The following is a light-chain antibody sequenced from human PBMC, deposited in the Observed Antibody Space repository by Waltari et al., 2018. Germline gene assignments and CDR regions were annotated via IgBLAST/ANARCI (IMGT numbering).Light chain of an antibody. V-gene: IGKV3-15*01. J-gene: IGKJ3*01. CDR2: GGS. Sequence: RVMTPSTATLSVSPGESATLSCRASQTVSSNLALYQQKHGQAPRLLIYGGSTRVTGTPARFSGRGSGTEFTLTISSLQSEDLAVDYCQQYDDWPPRFTFGPGTKVDFK. CDR3: QQYDDWPPRFT. CDR1: QTVSSN.